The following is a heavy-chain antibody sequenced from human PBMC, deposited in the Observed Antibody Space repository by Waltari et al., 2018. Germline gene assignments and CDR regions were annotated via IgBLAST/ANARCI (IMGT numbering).Heavy chain of an antibody. D-gene: IGHD3-3*01. CDR3: ASERGTFGVGRSSFDR. Sequence: QVYLVESGGVVVQPGGSLRLSCAASGFMFRNYVMHWVRQAPGKGLEWVASIRYDGSNTFHADSVKGRFTISRDNSKNTMDLQTSSLRPEDTAVYYCASERGTFGVGRSSFDRWGQGTLVIVSS. J-gene: IGHJ4*02. CDR2: IRYDGSNT. V-gene: IGHV3-30*02. CDR1: GFMFRNYV.